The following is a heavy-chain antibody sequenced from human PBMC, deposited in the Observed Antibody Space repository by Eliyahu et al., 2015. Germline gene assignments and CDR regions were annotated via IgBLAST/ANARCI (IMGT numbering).Heavy chain of an antibody. J-gene: IGHJ4*02. CDR3: ARDVDXYGTN. D-gene: IGHD4-17*01. V-gene: IGHV3-30*03. Sequence: QVQLVESGGGVVQPGRSLRLSCAASGFTFRNYGMHWVRQAPGKGLEWVADISYDGSNKYYADSVKGRFTISRDNSKNTLYLQMTSLRDEDTAVYYCARDVDXYGTNWGQGTLVTVSS. CDR1: GFTFRNYG. CDR2: ISYDGSNK.